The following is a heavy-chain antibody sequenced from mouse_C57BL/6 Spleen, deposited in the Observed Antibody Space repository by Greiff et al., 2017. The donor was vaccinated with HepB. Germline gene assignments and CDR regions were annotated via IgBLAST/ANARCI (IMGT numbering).Heavy chain of an antibody. V-gene: IGHV1-82*01. D-gene: IGHD2-1*01. J-gene: IGHJ4*01. CDR3: ARGEGNYYAMDY. CDR2: IYPGDGDT. CDR1: GYAFSSSW. Sequence: VQLQQSGPELVKPGASVKISCKASGYAFSSSWMNWVKQRPGKGLEWIGRIYPGDGDTNYNGKFKGKATLTADKSSSTAYMQLSSLTSEDSAVYFCARGEGNYYAMDYWGQGTSVTVSS.